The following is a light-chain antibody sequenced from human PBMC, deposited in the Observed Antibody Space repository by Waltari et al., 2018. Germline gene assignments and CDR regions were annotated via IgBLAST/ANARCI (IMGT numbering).Light chain of an antibody. Sequence: SYELTQPPSVSVSPGQTARITCSGDALPRQYSFWYQQRSGQAPGLVIYKDTERPSGIPERFSGSSSGTRVTLTSSGVQAQDEADYYCQSTDNSGTYVVFCGGTKLTVL. CDR2: KDT. J-gene: IGLJ2*01. V-gene: IGLV3-25*03. CDR3: QSTDNSGTYVV. CDR1: ALPRQY.